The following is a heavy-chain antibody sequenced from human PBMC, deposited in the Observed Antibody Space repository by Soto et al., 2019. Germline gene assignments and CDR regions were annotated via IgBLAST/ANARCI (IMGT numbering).Heavy chain of an antibody. D-gene: IGHD2-21*01. CDR1: GGSVNIGTYY. CDR2: IHYSGST. J-gene: IGHJ4*02. Sequence: PXXTLSLACTVPGGSVNIGTYYWSCIRQPPGKGLEWIGFIHYSGSTNYNPSLKGRVTMSVDTSKNQFSLKLTPVNTADTAIYYCTRGGDPHKTGHWGQGTLVTVSS. V-gene: IGHV4-61*01. CDR3: TRGGDPHKTGH.